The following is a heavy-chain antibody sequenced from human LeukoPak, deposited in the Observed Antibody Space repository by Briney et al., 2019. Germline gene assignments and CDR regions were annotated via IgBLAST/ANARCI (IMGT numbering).Heavy chain of an antibody. CDR1: GYTFTGYY. CDR2: ISAYNGNT. D-gene: IGHD1-26*01. V-gene: IGHV1-18*04. CDR3: ARGSGIYSYFDS. Sequence: GASVKVSCKASGYTFTGYYMHWVRQAPGQGLEWMGWISAYNGNTNYAQKLQDRVNMTTDTSTSTAYMELRSLRSDDTALYYCARGSGIYSYFDSWGQGTLVTVSS. J-gene: IGHJ4*02.